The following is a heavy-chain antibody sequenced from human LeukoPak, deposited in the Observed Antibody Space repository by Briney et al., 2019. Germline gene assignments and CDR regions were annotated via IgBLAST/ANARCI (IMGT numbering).Heavy chain of an antibody. V-gene: IGHV3-15*01. CDR3: TAEGNQRPFDY. Sequence: PGGSLRLSCAASGFSFSNAWMSWVRQAPGKGLEWVGRIRSITDGGTVDYAAPVKGRFTISRDDSKNTLYLQMNSLRTEDTAVYYCTAEGNQRPFDYWGQGALVTVSS. CDR2: IRSITDGGTV. J-gene: IGHJ4*02. CDR1: GFSFSNAW.